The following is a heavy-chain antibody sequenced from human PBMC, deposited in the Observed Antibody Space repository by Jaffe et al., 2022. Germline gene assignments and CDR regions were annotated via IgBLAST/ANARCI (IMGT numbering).Heavy chain of an antibody. CDR1: GFMLSSYA. D-gene: IGHD2-21*01. V-gene: IGHV3-23*01. J-gene: IGHJ4*02. CDR2: VSGSGGST. CDR3: AQHMAFKRFREFVLDH. Sequence: EGQLLESGGGLVQPGESLRLSCAASGFMLSSYAMSWVRQAPGKGLEWVSGVSGSGGSTYYADSVKGRFTVSRDNSKNTVTLEMNSLRAEDTAIYYCAQHMAFKRFREFVLDHWGQGTLVTVSS.